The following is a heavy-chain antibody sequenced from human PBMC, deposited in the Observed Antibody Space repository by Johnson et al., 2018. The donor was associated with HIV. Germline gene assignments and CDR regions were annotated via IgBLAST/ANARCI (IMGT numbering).Heavy chain of an antibody. D-gene: IGHD4-17*01. Sequence: QVQLVESGGGVVQPGRSLRLSCAASGFTFSGYGMHWVRQAPGKGLEWVAVIWYDGSNKYYADSVKGRFTISRDNSKNTLYLQMNSLRAEDTAVYYCARSSETGDRLWRAFDIWGHGTMVTVSS. CDR2: IWYDGSNK. J-gene: IGHJ3*02. CDR3: ARSSETGDRLWRAFDI. CDR1: GFTFSGYG. V-gene: IGHV3-33*01.